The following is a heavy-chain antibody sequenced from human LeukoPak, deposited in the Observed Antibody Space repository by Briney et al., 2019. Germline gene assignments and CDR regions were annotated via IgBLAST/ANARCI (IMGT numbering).Heavy chain of an antibody. J-gene: IGHJ4*02. Sequence: GGSLRLSCAASGFTFNTYTMNWVRRAPGKGLEWVSYISGSSGIIDYADSVRGRFTISRDNVKNSLFLQLNSLRDEDTAVYYCARDEDAFGGQGTLVTVSS. V-gene: IGHV3-48*02. CDR1: GFTFNTYT. CDR2: ISGSSGII. CDR3: ARDEDAF.